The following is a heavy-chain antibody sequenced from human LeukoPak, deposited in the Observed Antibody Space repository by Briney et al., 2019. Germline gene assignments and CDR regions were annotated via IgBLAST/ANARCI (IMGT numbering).Heavy chain of an antibody. V-gene: IGHV4-39*01. Sequence: KPSETLSLTCTVSGDSFTSTDDFWGWLRQPPGKGLEWIGSINYSGKTYYNPSLKSRVIISVDTSKNQVSLRLSSVTAADTAVYYCARSSYSSGRYGGLDVWGQGTTVTISS. J-gene: IGHJ6*02. CDR2: INYSGKT. D-gene: IGHD3-22*01. CDR3: ARSSYSSGRYGGLDV. CDR1: GDSFTSTDDF.